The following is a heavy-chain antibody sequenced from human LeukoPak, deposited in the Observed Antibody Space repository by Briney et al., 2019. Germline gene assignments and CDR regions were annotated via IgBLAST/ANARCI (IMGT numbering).Heavy chain of an antibody. D-gene: IGHD6-19*01. J-gene: IGHJ4*02. V-gene: IGHV3-33*01. Sequence: GGSLRLSCAASGFTFSNYGMHWVRQAPGKGLEWVAVIWYDGSNKYYADSVKGRFTISRDNSKNTLYLQMNSLRAEDTAVYCCARDRYSSGNYFDFWGQGTLVTVSS. CDR2: IWYDGSNK. CDR1: GFTFSNYG. CDR3: ARDRYSSGNYFDF.